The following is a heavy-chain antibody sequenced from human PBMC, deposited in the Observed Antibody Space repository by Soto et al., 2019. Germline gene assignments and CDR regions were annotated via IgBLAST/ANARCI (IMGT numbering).Heavy chain of an antibody. CDR3: AKDVRAVRLDWFDP. V-gene: IGHV3-23*01. J-gene: IGHJ5*02. Sequence: GGSLRLSCAASGFVFSGYAMSWVRQTPGKGLEWVSTISGSGVSTYYVDSVKGRFTISRDNSKSTLYLQMNSLRAEDTAVYFCAKDVRAVRLDWFDPWGQGTLVTVSS. CDR2: ISGSGVST. D-gene: IGHD6-6*01. CDR1: GFVFSGYA.